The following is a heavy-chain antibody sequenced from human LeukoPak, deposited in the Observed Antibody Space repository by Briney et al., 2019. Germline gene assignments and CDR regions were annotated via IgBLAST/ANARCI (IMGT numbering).Heavy chain of an antibody. CDR1: GFTFSSYG. J-gene: IGHJ4*02. D-gene: IGHD3-10*01. CDR3: ARALGFGELWTLYYFDY. V-gene: IGHV3-30*02. CDR2: IRYDGSNK. Sequence: PGGSLRLSCAASGFTFSSYGMHWVRQAPGKGLEWVAFIRYDGSNKYYADSVKGRFTISRDNAKNSLYLQMNSLRAEDTAVYYCARALGFGELWTLYYFDYWGQGTLVTVSS.